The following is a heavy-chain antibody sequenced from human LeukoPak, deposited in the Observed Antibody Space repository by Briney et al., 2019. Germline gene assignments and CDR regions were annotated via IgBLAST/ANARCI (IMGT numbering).Heavy chain of an antibody. D-gene: IGHD1-26*01. CDR3: AGGIVGATDY. CDR2: ISSSSSTI. J-gene: IGHJ4*02. CDR1: GFTFSSYT. V-gene: IGHV3-48*04. Sequence: GGSLRLSCAASGFTFSSYTMNWVRQAPGKGLEWVSYISSSSSTIYYADSVKGRFTISRDNAKNSLYLQMNSLRAEDTAVYYCAGGIVGATDYWGQGTLVTVSS.